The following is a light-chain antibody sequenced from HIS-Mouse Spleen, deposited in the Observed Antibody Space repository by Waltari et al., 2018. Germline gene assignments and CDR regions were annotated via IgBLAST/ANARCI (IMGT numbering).Light chain of an antibody. CDR1: QGISRW. J-gene: IGKJ3*01. V-gene: IGKV1-12*02. CDR3: QQANSFPSFTLFT. CDR2: AAS. Sequence: DIQITQSPSSVSASVRDRVTITRRASQGISRWLACYQQKPEKATKLLIYAASSLQRGIPSRLGGSASGTALTINVSGLQPEDFATYYCQQANSFPSFTLFTFGPGTKVDI.